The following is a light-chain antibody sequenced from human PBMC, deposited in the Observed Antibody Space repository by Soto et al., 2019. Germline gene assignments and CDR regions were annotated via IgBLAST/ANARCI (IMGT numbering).Light chain of an antibody. CDR2: GAS. J-gene: IGKJ5*01. V-gene: IGKV3-20*01. Sequence: ENVLTQSPGTLSLSPGERATLTCRASQTVSSYLTWYQQRPGQAPRLLISGASRRATGIPDRFSGSGSGTDFTLTISRLEPEDFALYYCQQYGTSPITFGQGTRLDTK. CDR1: QTVSSY. CDR3: QQYGTSPIT.